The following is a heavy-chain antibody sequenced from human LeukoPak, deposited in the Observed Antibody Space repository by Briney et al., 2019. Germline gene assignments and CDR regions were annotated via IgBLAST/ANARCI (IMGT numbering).Heavy chain of an antibody. CDR3: ARDYSTVTTFFDY. J-gene: IGHJ4*02. CDR2: IYSDNT. V-gene: IGHV3-53*01. D-gene: IGHD4-17*01. Sequence: GGSLRLSCTVSGFTVSSNSMSWVRQAPGKGLEWVSFIYSDNTHYSDSVKGRFTISRDNSKNTLYLQMNSLRAEDTAVYYCARDYSTVTTFFDYWGQGTLVTVSS. CDR1: GFTVSSNS.